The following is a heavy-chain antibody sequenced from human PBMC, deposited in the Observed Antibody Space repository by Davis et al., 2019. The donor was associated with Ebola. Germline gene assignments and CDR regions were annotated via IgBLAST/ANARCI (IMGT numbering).Heavy chain of an antibody. CDR3: ARDTSSAAAGYYYYYYGMDV. D-gene: IGHD6-13*01. CDR1: GGTFSSYA. V-gene: IGHV1-69*06. CDR2: IIPIFGTA. J-gene: IGHJ6*02. Sequence: AASVKVSCKASGGTFSSYAISWVRQAPGQGLEWMGGIIPIFGTANYAQKFQGRVTITADKSTSTAYMELSSLRSEDTAVYYCARDTSSAAAGYYYYYYGMDVWGQGTTVTVSS.